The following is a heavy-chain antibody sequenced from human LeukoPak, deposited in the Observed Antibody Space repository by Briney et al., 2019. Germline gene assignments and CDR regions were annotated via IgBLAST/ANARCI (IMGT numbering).Heavy chain of an antibody. J-gene: IGHJ6*02. CDR2: IYHSGST. CDR3: ARDTSSGYYYDYYYYGMDV. D-gene: IGHD3-22*01. V-gene: IGHV4-30-2*01. CDR1: GGSISSGGYS. Sequence: SQTLSLTCAVSGGSISSGGYSWSWIRQPPGKGLEWIGYIYHSGSTYYNPSLKSRVTISVDRSKNQFSLKLSSVTAADTAVYYCARDTSSGYYYDYYYYGMDVWGQGTTVTVSS.